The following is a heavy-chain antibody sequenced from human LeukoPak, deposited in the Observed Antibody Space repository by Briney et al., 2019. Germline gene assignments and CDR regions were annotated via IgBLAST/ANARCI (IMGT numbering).Heavy chain of an antibody. CDR2: ISNSGGST. CDR1: GFTFSSYA. D-gene: IGHD4-17*01. CDR3: AKVGYGDYARFDY. V-gene: IGHV3-23*01. Sequence: GGSLRLSCAASGFTFSSYAMSWVRQAPGKGLEWVSAISNSGGSTYYADSVKGRFSISRDNSKNTLYLQMNSLRAEDTAVYYCAKVGYGDYARFDYWGQGTLVTVSS. J-gene: IGHJ4*02.